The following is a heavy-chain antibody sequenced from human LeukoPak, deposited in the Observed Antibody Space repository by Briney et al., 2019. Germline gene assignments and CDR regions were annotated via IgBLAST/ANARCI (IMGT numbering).Heavy chain of an antibody. CDR1: GFTFSSYG. Sequence: GGSLRLSCAASGFTFSSYGMHWVRQAPGKGLEWVGRIKSKTDGGTTDYAAPVKGRFTISRDDSKNTLYLQMNSLKTEDTAVYYCTTEREHYYGSGSYYTPGNWFDPWGQGTLVTVSS. CDR3: TTEREHYYGSGSYYTPGNWFDP. CDR2: IKSKTDGGTT. V-gene: IGHV3-15*01. J-gene: IGHJ5*02. D-gene: IGHD3-10*01.